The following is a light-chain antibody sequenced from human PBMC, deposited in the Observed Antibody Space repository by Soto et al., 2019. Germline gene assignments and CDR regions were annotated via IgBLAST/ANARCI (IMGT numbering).Light chain of an antibody. V-gene: IGKV3-11*01. J-gene: IGKJ4*01. CDR2: DSS. Sequence: EIVLTQSPGTLSLSPGERATLSCRASQSVGTYLAWYHQKPGQAPRLLIYDSSNRATGFPARFSGSGSGTDFTLTISSLEPEDSAVYYCQQRSDWPLTFGGGTKVEI. CDR1: QSVGTY. CDR3: QQRSDWPLT.